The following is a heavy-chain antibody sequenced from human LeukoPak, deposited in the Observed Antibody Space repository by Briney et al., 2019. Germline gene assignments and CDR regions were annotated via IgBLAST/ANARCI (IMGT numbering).Heavy chain of an antibody. V-gene: IGHV4-34*01. Sequence: SETLSLTCAVYGGSFSGYYWSWIRKPPGKGLEWIGEINHSGSTNYNPSLKSRVTISVDTSKNQFSLKLSSVTAADTAVYYCARQGEAFDIWGQGTMVTVSS. CDR3: ARQGEAFDI. D-gene: IGHD3-16*01. CDR1: GGSFSGYY. CDR2: INHSGST. J-gene: IGHJ3*02.